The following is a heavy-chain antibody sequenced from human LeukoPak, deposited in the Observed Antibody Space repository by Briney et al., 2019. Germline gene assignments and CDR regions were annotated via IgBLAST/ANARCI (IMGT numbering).Heavy chain of an antibody. V-gene: IGHV3-48*01. J-gene: IGHJ4*02. CDR2: ISSSSSTI. CDR3: AKLLWFGELSFDY. D-gene: IGHD3-10*01. CDR1: GFTFSSYS. Sequence: GGSLRLSCAASGFTFSSYSMNWVRQAPGKGLEWVSYISSSSSTIYYADSVKGRFTISRDNAKNSLYLQMNSLRAEDTAVYYCAKLLWFGELSFDYWGQGTLVTVSS.